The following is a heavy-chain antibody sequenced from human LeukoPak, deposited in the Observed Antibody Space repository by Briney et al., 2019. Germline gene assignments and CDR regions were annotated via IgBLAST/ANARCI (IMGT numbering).Heavy chain of an antibody. Sequence: PSETLSLTCTVSGGSIYSTTFYWGWIRQPPGKGLEWIGSMYYDGSTYHNPSLKSRVTISVDTSNNQFSLKLTSVTAADTAVYFCARRSDSGSDDGEDYFDYWGQGTLVTVSS. V-gene: IGHV4-39*01. CDR3: ARRSDSGSDDGEDYFDY. J-gene: IGHJ4*02. CDR1: GGSIYSTTFY. D-gene: IGHD1-26*01. CDR2: MYYDGST.